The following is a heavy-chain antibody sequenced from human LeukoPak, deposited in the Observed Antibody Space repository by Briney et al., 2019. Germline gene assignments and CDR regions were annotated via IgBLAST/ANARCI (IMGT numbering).Heavy chain of an antibody. CDR2: INPSGGTT. J-gene: IGHJ4*02. CDR1: GYTFTTYY. Sequence: ASVKVSCKASGYTFTTYYMDWVRQAPGQGLEWMGIINPSGGTTRYAQKFQGRVTMTRDTPTSTVYMELSSLRSEDTAVYYCGRGYSSSSGDFDYWGQGTLVTVSS. CDR3: GRGYSSSSGDFDY. D-gene: IGHD6-6*01. V-gene: IGHV1-46*03.